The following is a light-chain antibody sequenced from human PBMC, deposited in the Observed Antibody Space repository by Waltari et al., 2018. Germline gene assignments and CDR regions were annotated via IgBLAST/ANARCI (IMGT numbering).Light chain of an antibody. V-gene: IGLV3-19*01. CDR1: SLRIYY. CDR3: NTRDMSGDVV. CDR2: GKN. J-gene: IGLJ2*01. Sequence: SSELSQDPAVSVALGQTVRITCQGDSLRIYYASWSRQKPGQSPVLLISGKNNRPSGFPARFSASSSGNTASLTITGARAEDEADYYCNTRDMSGDVVFGGGTKLTVL.